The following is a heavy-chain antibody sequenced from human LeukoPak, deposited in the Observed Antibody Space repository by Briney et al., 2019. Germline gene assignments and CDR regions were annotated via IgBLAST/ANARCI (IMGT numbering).Heavy chain of an antibody. CDR2: ISWNSGSI. V-gene: IGHV3-9*01. D-gene: IGHD4-23*01. Sequence: GGSLRLSCAASGFTFDDYAMHWVRQAPGKGLEWVSGISWNSGSIGYADSVKGRSTISRDNAKNSLYLQMNSLRAEDTALYYCAKDIYGGNSGPIDYWGQGTLVTVSS. J-gene: IGHJ4*02. CDR1: GFTFDDYA. CDR3: AKDIYGGNSGPIDY.